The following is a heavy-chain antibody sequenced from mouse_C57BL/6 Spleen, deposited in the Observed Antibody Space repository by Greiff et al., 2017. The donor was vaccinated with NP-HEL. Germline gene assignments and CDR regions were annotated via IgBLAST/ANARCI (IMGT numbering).Heavy chain of an antibody. D-gene: IGHD1-1*01. CDR2: IYPGDGDT. CDR1: GYAFSSSW. V-gene: IGHV1-82*01. J-gene: IGHJ4*01. CDR3: ARERLSYGSSPYYYAMDY. Sequence: VQLQQSGPELVKPGASVKISCKASGYAFSSSWMNWVKQRPGKGLEWIGRIYPGDGDTNYNGKFKGKATLTADKSSSTAYMQLSSLTSEDSAVYFCARERLSYGSSPYYYAMDYWGQGTSVTVSS.